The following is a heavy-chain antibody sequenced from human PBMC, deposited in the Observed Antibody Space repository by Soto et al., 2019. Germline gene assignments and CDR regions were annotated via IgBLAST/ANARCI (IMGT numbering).Heavy chain of an antibody. CDR3: ARGTHGDRLYYYYYGMDV. J-gene: IGHJ6*02. CDR1: GGSFSGYY. V-gene: IGHV4-34*01. CDR2: INHSGST. D-gene: IGHD4-17*01. Sequence: PSETLSLTCAVYGGSFSGYYWSWIRQPPGKGLEWIGEINHSGSTNYNPSLKSRVTISVDTSKNQFSLKLSSVTAADTAVYYCARGTHGDRLYYYYYGMDVWGQGTTVTVSS.